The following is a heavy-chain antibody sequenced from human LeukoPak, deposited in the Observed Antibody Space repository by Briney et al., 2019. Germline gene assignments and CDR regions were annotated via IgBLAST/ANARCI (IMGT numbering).Heavy chain of an antibody. CDR1: GGSISSGDYY. CDR3: ARHNYDRSAYDY. D-gene: IGHD3-22*01. J-gene: IGHJ4*02. CDR2: IYYSGST. Sequence: SETLSLTCTVSGGSISSGDYYWSWIRQPPGKGLEWIGYIYYSGSTYYNPSLKSRVTISVDTSKNQFSLKLSSVTAADTAVYYCARHNYDRSAYDYWGQGTLVTVSS. V-gene: IGHV4-30-4*08.